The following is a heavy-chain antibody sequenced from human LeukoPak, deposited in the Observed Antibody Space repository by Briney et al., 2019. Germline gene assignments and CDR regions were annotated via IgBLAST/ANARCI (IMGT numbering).Heavy chain of an antibody. J-gene: IGHJ4*02. CDR1: GYTFTSYD. V-gene: IGHV1-18*03. D-gene: IGHD2-15*01. CDR2: ISAYNGNS. Sequence: ASVKVSCKASGYTFTSYDINWVRQATGQGLEWMGWISAYNGNSNYAQKLQGRVTVTTDTFASTAYMELSSLRSEDMAVYYCARDERYCSGGSCSDYGDYGGYCDYWGQRTLVTVSS. CDR3: ARDERYCSGGSCSDYGDYGGYCDY.